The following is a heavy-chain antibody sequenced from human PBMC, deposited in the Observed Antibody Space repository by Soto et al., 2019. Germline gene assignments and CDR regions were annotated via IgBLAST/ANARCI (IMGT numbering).Heavy chain of an antibody. CDR3: VKDLYRSSTMPCLDH. Sequence: GGSLRLSCAASGFTFSSYAMNWVRQAPGKGLEWVAAISGSGGSTYYADSVKGRFTISRDSSKNTLYLQMNSLRPEDTAMYYCVKDLYRSSTMPCLDHWGQGALVTVSS. V-gene: IGHV3-23*01. CDR1: GFTFSSYA. J-gene: IGHJ4*02. D-gene: IGHD2-2*01. CDR2: ISGSGGST.